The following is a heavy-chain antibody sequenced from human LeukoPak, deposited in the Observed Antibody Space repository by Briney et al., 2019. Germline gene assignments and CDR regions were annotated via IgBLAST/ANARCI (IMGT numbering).Heavy chain of an antibody. CDR1: GYTLTGYY. D-gene: IGHD3-10*01. CDR2: INPNSGGT. Sequence: ASVKVSCKASGYTLTGYYMHWVRQAPGQALEGIGWINPNSGGTNYAQKFQGRVTMTRDTSISTAYMELSRLRSDDTAVYYCAKELPLRGNIDYWGQGTLVTVSS. V-gene: IGHV1-2*02. J-gene: IGHJ4*02. CDR3: AKELPLRGNIDY.